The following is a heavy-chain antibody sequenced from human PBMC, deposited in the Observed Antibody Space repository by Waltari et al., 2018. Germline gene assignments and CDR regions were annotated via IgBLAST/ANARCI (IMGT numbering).Heavy chain of an antibody. CDR3: AKDLGVPDYGDNNWFDP. CDR2: ISGSGGST. V-gene: IGHV3-23*01. J-gene: IGHJ5*02. D-gene: IGHD4-17*01. CDR1: GFPFSSYA. Sequence: EVQLLESGGGLVQPGGSLRLSCAASGFPFSSYAMSWVRQAPGKGLEWVSAISGSGGSTYYADSVKGRFTISRDNSKNTLYLQMNSLRAEDTAVYYCAKDLGVPDYGDNNWFDPWGQGTLVTVSS.